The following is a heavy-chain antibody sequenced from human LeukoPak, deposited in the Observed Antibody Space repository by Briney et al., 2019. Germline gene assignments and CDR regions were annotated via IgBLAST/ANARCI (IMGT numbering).Heavy chain of an antibody. CDR2: ITRDGGST. CDR1: GFTFSSYA. V-gene: IGHV3-43*02. CDR3: AKDGTHTPDY. Sequence: GGSLRLSCAASGFTFSSYAMSWVRQAPGKGLEWVSLITRDGGSTYYADSVKGRFTISRDNSKNSLYLQMNSLRAEDTALYYCAKDGTHTPDYWGQGTLVTVSS. J-gene: IGHJ4*02.